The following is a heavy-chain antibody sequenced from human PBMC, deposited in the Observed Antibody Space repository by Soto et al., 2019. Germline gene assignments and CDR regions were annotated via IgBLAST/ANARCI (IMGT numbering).Heavy chain of an antibody. V-gene: IGHV3-74*01. CDR2: INSDGSST. Sequence: GGSLRLSCAAPGFTLSRYWMHWVRQAPGKGLVWVSRINSDGSSTNYADSVKGRFIISRDNAKNTLYLQMDSLRAEDTAVYYCARAGGQYCTTTSCYTFFDYWGQGILVTVSS. J-gene: IGHJ4*02. CDR1: GFTLSRYW. CDR3: ARAGGQYCTTTSCYTFFDY. D-gene: IGHD2-2*02.